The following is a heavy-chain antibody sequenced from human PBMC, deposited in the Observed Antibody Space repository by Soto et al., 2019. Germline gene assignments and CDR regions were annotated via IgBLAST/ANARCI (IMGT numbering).Heavy chain of an antibody. CDR3: ARADAISGREGWFDP. CDR2: INPSGGST. D-gene: IGHD1-26*01. J-gene: IGHJ5*02. CDR1: GYTFTSYY. V-gene: IGHV1-46*03. Sequence: QVQLVQSGAEVKKPGASVKVSCKASGYTFTSYYMHWVRQAPGQGLEWMGIINPSGGSTSYAQKFQGIVTMTRDTSTSTVYMELSSLRSEDTAVYYCARADAISGREGWFDPWGQGTLVTVSS.